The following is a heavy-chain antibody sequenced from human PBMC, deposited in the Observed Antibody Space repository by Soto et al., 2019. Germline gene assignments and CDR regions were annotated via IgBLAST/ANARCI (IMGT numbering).Heavy chain of an antibody. CDR2: INPNSGGT. Sequence: QVPLVQSGAEVKKPGASVKVSCQASGYTFTGYYMHRVRQAPGQGLEWMGWINPNSGGTNYAQKFQGWVNMTRDTSISTAYMELSRLRADDTAVYYCARASPLAITKVRGGMDWFDPGGQGTLVAVSS. V-gene: IGHV1-2*04. D-gene: IGHD3-10*01. CDR3: ARASPLAITKVRGGMDWFDP. CDR1: GYTFTGYY. J-gene: IGHJ5*02.